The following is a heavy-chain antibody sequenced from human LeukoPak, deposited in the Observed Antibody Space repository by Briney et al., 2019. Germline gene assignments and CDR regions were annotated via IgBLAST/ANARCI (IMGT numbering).Heavy chain of an antibody. D-gene: IGHD3-22*01. CDR1: GGSISSYY. Sequence: SETLSLTCTVSGGSISSYYWSWIRQPAGKGLEWIGRIYTSGSTNYNPSLKSRVTISVDTSRNQFSLKLSSVTAADTAVYYYARGLNYYDSSGYYTDYWGQGTLVTVSS. CDR2: IYTSGST. CDR3: ARGLNYYDSSGYYTDY. J-gene: IGHJ4*02. V-gene: IGHV4-4*07.